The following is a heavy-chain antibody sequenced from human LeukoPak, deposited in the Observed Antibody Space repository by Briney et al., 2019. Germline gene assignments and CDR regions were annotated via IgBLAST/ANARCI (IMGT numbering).Heavy chain of an antibody. D-gene: IGHD2-15*01. J-gene: IGHJ3*02. CDR3: ARDYGYCRGGTCYAVFDI. V-gene: IGHV3-48*02. CDR1: GFTFSIYA. CDR2: IQKSGTTI. Sequence: GGSLRLSCAASGFTFSIYAMNWVRQAPGKGLEWVAYIQKSGTTIYYADSVKGRFTISRDNAKNSLYLQMNSLGDEDTAIYYCARDYGYCRGGTCYAVFDIWGQETMVTASS.